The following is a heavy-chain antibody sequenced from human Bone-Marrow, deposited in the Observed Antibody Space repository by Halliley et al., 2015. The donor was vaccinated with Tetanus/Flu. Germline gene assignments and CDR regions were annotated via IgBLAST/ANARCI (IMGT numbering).Heavy chain of an antibody. V-gene: IGHV4-31*02. D-gene: IGHD5-18*01. CDR2: LYYIGST. Sequence: LGWLGYLYYIGSTSYNPSLKSRVSISVAASKNPFSLKLSSLTAAATAVYYCARVVTLIHYFDYWGQGTLVPGSS. CDR3: ARVVTLIHYFDY. J-gene: IGHJ4*02.